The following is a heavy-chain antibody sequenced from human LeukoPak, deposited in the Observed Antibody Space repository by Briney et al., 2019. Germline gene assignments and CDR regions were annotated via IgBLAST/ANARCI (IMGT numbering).Heavy chain of an antibody. CDR3: ARGRGGSGKRPYGMDV. V-gene: IGHV4-34*01. Sequence: SDTLSLTCAVYGGSFSGYYWSWIRHPPGKALEGIGEINHSGSTNYNPSLKSRVTISVDTSKNQFSLKLSSVTAADTAVYYCARGRGGSGKRPYGMDVWGQGATVTVSS. CDR2: INHSGST. CDR1: GGSFSGYY. J-gene: IGHJ6*02. D-gene: IGHD3-10*01.